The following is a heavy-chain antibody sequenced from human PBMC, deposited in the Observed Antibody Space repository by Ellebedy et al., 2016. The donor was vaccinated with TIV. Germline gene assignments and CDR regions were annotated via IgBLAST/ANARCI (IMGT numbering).Heavy chain of an antibody. J-gene: IGHJ6*02. Sequence: GSLRLSXYVSGGSITSDYWNWIRRPPGKGLEWIGYIHHTGDTNCNPSLKGRVTLSVDTSKKKFSLSLTSVTAADTALYYCARYYNALDVWGQGTTVTVSS. V-gene: IGHV4-59*12. CDR3: ARYYNALDV. CDR1: GGSITSDY. CDR2: IHHTGDT.